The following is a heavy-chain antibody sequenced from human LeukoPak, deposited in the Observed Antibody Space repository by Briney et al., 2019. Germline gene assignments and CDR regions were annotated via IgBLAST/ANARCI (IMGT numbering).Heavy chain of an antibody. Sequence: GGSLRLPCAASGFTFSSYWMHWVRQAPGKGLVWVSRINSDGSSTSYADSVKGRFTISRDNAKNTLYLQMNSLRAEDTAVYYCARSDYDFWSGYYRLFDPWGQGTLVTVSS. D-gene: IGHD3-3*01. J-gene: IGHJ5*02. CDR1: GFTFSSYW. CDR3: ARSDYDFWSGYYRLFDP. V-gene: IGHV3-74*01. CDR2: INSDGSST.